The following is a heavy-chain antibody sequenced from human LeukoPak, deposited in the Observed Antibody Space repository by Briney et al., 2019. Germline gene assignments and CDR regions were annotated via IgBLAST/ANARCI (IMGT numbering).Heavy chain of an antibody. CDR3: AKDGAITMIVVPFDY. J-gene: IGHJ4*02. CDR1: GFTFSSYA. CDR2: ISGSGGST. V-gene: IGHV3-23*01. Sequence: PGGSLRLSCAASGFTFSSYAMSWLRQAPGKGLEWVSAISGSGGSTYYADSVKGRFTISRDNSKNTLYLQMNSLRAEDTAVYYCAKDGAITMIVVPFDYWGQGTLVTVSS. D-gene: IGHD3-22*01.